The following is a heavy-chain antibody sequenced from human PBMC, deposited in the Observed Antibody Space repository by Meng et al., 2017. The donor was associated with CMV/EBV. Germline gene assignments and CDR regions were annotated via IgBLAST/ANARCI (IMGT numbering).Heavy chain of an antibody. J-gene: IGHJ3*02. CDR2: IYYSGST. Sequence: SETLSLTCTVSGGSISSYYWSWIRQPPGKGLEWIGYIYYSGSTNYNPSLKSRVTISVDRSKNQFSLKLSSVTAADTAVYYCARGGALAAFDIWGQGTMVTVSS. CDR3: ARGGALAAFDI. D-gene: IGHD3-16*01. CDR1: GGSISSYY. V-gene: IGHV4-59*01.